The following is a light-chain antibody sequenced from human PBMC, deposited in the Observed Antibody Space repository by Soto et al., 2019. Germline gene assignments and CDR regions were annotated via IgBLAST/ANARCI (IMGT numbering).Light chain of an antibody. CDR1: SSDIGASNS. CDR3: SAYAGSIYV. V-gene: IGLV2-8*01. J-gene: IGLJ6*01. Sequence: QSVLTQPPSASGSPGQSVTISCAGSSSDIGASNSVSWYQQHPGKAPKLMIFDVNKRPSGVPDRFSGSKSGNTASLTVSGLQAEDEADYYCSAYAGSIYVFGSGTKVTVL. CDR2: DVN.